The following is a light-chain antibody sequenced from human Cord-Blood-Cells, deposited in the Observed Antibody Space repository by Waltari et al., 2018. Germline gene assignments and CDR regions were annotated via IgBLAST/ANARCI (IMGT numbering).Light chain of an antibody. J-gene: IGKJ2*01. Sequence: EIVLTQSPATLSLSPGERATLSRRASQRVSSYLAWYQQKPGQAPRLLIYDASNMATGIPARFSGSGSGTDFTLTISSLEPEDFAVYYCQQRSNWLYTFGQGTKLEIK. V-gene: IGKV3-11*01. CDR1: QRVSSY. CDR3: QQRSNWLYT. CDR2: DAS.